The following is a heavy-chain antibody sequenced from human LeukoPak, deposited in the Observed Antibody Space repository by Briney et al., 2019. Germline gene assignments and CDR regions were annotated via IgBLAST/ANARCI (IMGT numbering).Heavy chain of an antibody. CDR3: ARQSGSYSTLRLSLGTFLEEFDY. J-gene: IGHJ4*02. CDR2: IYYSGST. CDR1: GGSISSSSYD. Sequence: PSETLSLTCTVSGGSISSSSYDWGWIRQPPGKGLEGIGSIYYSGSTYYNPSLKSRVTISVETSKNQFSLKLSSVTAADTAVYYCARQSGSYSTLRLSLGTFLEEFDYWGQGTLVTVSS. V-gene: IGHV4-39*01. D-gene: IGHD1-26*01.